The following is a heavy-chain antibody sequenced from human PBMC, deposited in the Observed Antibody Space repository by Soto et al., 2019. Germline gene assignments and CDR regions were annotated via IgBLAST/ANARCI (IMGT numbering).Heavy chain of an antibody. Sequence: EVQLVESGGGLVRPGGSLRLSCAASGFTFSYYWMHWVRQAPGKGLVWVSRIHSDGSSTTYADFVKGRFIISRDNARNTVALQLNSVRVEDTAVYYCARGDRGAFDLWGQGTVVTVSS. J-gene: IGHJ3*01. D-gene: IGHD1-26*01. CDR1: GFTFSYYW. V-gene: IGHV3-74*01. CDR3: ARGDRGAFDL. CDR2: IHSDGSST.